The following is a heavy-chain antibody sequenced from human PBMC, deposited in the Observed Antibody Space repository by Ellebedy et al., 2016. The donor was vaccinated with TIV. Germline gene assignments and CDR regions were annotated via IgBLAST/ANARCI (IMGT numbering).Heavy chain of an antibody. J-gene: IGHJ4*02. V-gene: IGHV3-48*03. Sequence: GGSLRLSCAASGFTFSSYEMNWVRQTPGKGLEWISYISSSGSTIYYADSVKGRFTISRDNAKNSLYLQMNSLRAEDTAVYYCARRIAVAGTEYWGQGTLVTVSS. CDR1: GFTFSSYE. CDR2: ISSSGSTI. D-gene: IGHD6-19*01. CDR3: ARRIAVAGTEY.